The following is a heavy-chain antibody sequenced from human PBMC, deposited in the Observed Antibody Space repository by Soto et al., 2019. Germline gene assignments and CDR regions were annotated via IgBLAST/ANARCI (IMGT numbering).Heavy chain of an antibody. V-gene: IGHV3-53*01. CDR3: ARLAEAERH. D-gene: IGHD1-1*01. Sequence: EVQLVESGGGLTQPGGSLRLSCAASGCIVSSSHMLWVRQAPGKGLEGVSILYNHGNTNYVDSVKGRFTITRDNSKNTLYLQMNSLRVEDTAVYYCARLAEAERHWGQGALVTVSS. J-gene: IGHJ4*02. CDR2: LYNHGNT. CDR1: GCIVSSSH.